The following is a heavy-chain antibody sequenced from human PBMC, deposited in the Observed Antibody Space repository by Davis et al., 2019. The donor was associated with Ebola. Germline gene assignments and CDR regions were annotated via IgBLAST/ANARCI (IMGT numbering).Heavy chain of an antibody. V-gene: IGHV4-59*01. CDR2: IYYSGST. CDR1: GDSISSYY. J-gene: IGHJ4*02. Sequence: SETLSLTCTVSGDSISSYYWSWIRQPPGKGLEWIGYIYYSGSTNYNPSLKSRVTISVDTSKNQFSLKLSSVTAADTAVYYCASSIVGATKQFDYWGQGTLVTVSS. CDR3: ASSIVGATKQFDY. D-gene: IGHD1-26*01.